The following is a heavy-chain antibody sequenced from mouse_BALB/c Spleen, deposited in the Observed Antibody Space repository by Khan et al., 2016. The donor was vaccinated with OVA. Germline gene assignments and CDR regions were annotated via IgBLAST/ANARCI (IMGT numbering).Heavy chain of an antibody. CDR1: GYTFTTYW. CDR2: INPTSGYT. V-gene: IGHV1-7*01. Sequence: QVQLQQSGAELAKPGASVKMSCKASGYTFTTYWMHWIKQRPGQGLEWIGYINPTSGYTDYNEKFKDRATLSADKSSSTAYMQLTSLTSEDSAVYYCKRDRIDYWGQGTTLTGSS. J-gene: IGHJ2*01. CDR3: KRDRIDY.